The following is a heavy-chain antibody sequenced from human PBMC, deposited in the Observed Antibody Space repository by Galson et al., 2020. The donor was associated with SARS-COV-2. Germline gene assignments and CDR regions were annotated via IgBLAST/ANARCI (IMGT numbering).Heavy chain of an antibody. D-gene: IGHD2-21*02. CDR1: GFTFSSYG. Sequence: GGSLRLSCAASGFTFSSYGMHWVRQAPGKGLEWVAFRRYDGSNKYYADPVKGRFTTSRDNSKNTLYLQMNSLRAEDTAVYYCASSLAYCGGDCYSDYWGQGTLVTVSS. J-gene: IGHJ4*02. CDR2: RRYDGSNK. CDR3: ASSLAYCGGDCYSDY. V-gene: IGHV3-30*02.